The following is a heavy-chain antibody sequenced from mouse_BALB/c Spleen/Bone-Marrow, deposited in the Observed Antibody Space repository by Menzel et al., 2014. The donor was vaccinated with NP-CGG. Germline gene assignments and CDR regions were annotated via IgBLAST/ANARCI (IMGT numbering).Heavy chain of an antibody. CDR3: ARGVTTGAMDY. Sequence: VQLVESGAELVRPGVSMKISCKGSGYTFTDYSIHWIKQSHAKSLEWIGAISTYYGDATNNQKFKGKATLTVDKSSSTAYMELARLASEDSVIYYCARGVTTGAMDYWGQGTSVTVSS. CDR1: GYTFTDYS. V-gene: IGHV1-67*01. CDR2: ISTYYGDA. J-gene: IGHJ4*01. D-gene: IGHD1-1*01.